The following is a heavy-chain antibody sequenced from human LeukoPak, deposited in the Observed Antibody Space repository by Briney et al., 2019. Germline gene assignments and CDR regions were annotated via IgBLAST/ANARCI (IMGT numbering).Heavy chain of an antibody. CDR1: GFTFSSYA. CDR3: AKSYAREGEFDY. D-gene: IGHD3-16*01. Sequence: GGPLRLFCAASGFTFSSYAMSWVRQAPGKGLEWVSGISGNGASTYYADSVKGRFTISRDNSKNTLYLQMNSLRAEDTAVYYCAKSYAREGEFDYWGQGTLVTVSS. V-gene: IGHV3-23*01. CDR2: ISGNGAST. J-gene: IGHJ4*02.